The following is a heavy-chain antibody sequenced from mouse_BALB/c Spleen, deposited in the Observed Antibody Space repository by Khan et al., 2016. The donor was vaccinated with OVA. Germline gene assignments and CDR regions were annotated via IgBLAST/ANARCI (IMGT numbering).Heavy chain of an antibody. J-gene: IGHJ2*01. D-gene: IGHD1-1*01. CDR3: TRIYRSDFDY. CDR1: GYSFTGYF. V-gene: IGHV1-20*02. Sequence: VQLKESGPELVRPGASVKISCKASGYSFTGYFMNWVMQSHGKSLEWIGRINPHIGETFYNQRFKDKATLTVDESSSTAHMELRSLASEDSAFYYCTRIYRSDFDYWGQGTTRTVSS. CDR2: INPHIGET.